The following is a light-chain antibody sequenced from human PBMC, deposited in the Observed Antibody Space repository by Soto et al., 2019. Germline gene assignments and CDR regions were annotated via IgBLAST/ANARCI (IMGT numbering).Light chain of an antibody. CDR3: QQYNSYSPYT. V-gene: IGKV1-5*01. CDR2: DAS. Sequence: DIQMTQSPSTLSASVGDRVTITCRASQSISSWLAWYQQKPGKAPKLLIYDASSLESGVPSRFSGSGSGTEFTLTISSLHPDDFATYYCQQYNSYSPYTVGQGTKLEIK. J-gene: IGKJ2*01. CDR1: QSISSW.